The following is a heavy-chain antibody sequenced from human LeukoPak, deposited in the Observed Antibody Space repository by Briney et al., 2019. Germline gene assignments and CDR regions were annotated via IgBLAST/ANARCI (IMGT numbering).Heavy chain of an antibody. CDR1: GFTFTNNF. D-gene: IGHD5-24*01. CDR2: ISYDGGYK. V-gene: IGHV3-30*03. J-gene: IGHJ4*02. CDR3: ARGQRRHIDMAPSFDY. Sequence: GGSLRLSCAASGFTFTNNFMSWVRQVPGKGLEWVAVISYDGGYKYYADSVKGRFTISRDNSKNTLSLQMNSLRAEDTSVYYCARGQRRHIDMAPSFDYWGQGTLVTVSS.